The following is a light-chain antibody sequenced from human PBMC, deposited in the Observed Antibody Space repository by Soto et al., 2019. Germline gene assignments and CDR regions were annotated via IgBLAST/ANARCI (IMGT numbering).Light chain of an antibody. CDR3: QQYNSYSRT. V-gene: IGKV3-20*01. Sequence: EIVLTQSPGTLSLSPGERATLSCRASQSVSNHYLAWYQQKPGQAPRLLIYGASNRATGIPDRFSGSGSGTDFTLTISRLEPDDFATYYCQQYNSYSRTFGQGTKVDIK. J-gene: IGKJ1*01. CDR1: QSVSNHY. CDR2: GAS.